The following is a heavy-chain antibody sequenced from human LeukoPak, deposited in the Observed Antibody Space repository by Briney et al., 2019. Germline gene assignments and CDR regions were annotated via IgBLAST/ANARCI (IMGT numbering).Heavy chain of an antibody. V-gene: IGHV1-69*13. CDR2: IIPIFGTA. Sequence: RASVKVSCKASGGTFSSYAISWVRQAPGQGLEWMGGIIPIFGTANYAQKFQGRVTITADESTSTAYMELSSLRSEDTAVYYCSRCSSWYTPDYRGQGTLVTVSS. D-gene: IGHD6-13*01. CDR3: SRCSSWYTPDY. CDR1: GGTFSSYA. J-gene: IGHJ4*02.